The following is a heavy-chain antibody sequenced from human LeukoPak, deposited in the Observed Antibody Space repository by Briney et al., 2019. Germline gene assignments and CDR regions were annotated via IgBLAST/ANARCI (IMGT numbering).Heavy chain of an antibody. CDR2: ISSSSSYI. J-gene: IGHJ3*02. D-gene: IGHD1-26*01. CDR3: AILLRVGAAYDAFDI. CDR1: GFTFSSYG. Sequence: PGGSLRLSCAASGFTFSSYGMNWVRQAPGKGLEWVSSISSSSSYIYYADSVKGRFTISRDNAKNSLYLQMNSLRAEDTAVYYCAILLRVGAAYDAFDIWGQGTMVTVSS. V-gene: IGHV3-21*01.